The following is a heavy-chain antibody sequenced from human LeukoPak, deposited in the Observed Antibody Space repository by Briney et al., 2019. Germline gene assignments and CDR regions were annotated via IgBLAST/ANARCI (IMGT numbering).Heavy chain of an antibody. CDR2: IRYDGSNK. CDR3: AKDRRVAAAGYYFDY. CDR1: GFTFSSYG. Sequence: GGSLRLSCAASGFTFSSYGMHWVRQAPGKGLEWVAFIRYDGSNKYYADSVKGRFTISRDNSKSTLYLQMNSLRAEDTAVYYCAKDRRVAAAGYYFDYWGQGTLVTVSS. D-gene: IGHD6-13*01. J-gene: IGHJ4*02. V-gene: IGHV3-30*02.